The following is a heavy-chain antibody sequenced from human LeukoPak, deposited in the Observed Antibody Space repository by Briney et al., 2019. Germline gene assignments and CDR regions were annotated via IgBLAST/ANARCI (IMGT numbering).Heavy chain of an antibody. Sequence: ASVKVSCKASGYTFRNFAISWVRQAPGQGLEWMGWISAYNGNTNYAQRVQGRVTMTTDTSTSTAYMELRSLRTDDTAIYYCARFEDGCSWPWPGLDYWGQGTLVTVSS. CDR3: ARFEDGCSWPWPGLDY. CDR1: GYTFRNFA. D-gene: IGHD5-24*01. J-gene: IGHJ4*02. V-gene: IGHV1-18*01. CDR2: ISAYNGNT.